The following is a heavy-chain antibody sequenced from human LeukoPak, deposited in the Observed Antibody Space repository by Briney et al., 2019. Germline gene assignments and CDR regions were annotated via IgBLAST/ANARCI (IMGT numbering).Heavy chain of an antibody. CDR3: ATRSSH. Sequence: GGSLRLSCAASGFTFSGYWMSWVRQAPGKGLEWVANIGQDGTEKYYVDSVKGRFTISRDNAKNSLYLQMDSLRAEDTAVYYCATRSSHWGQGTLVTVSS. D-gene: IGHD6-6*01. V-gene: IGHV3-7*01. CDR2: IGQDGTEK. J-gene: IGHJ4*02. CDR1: GFTFSGYW.